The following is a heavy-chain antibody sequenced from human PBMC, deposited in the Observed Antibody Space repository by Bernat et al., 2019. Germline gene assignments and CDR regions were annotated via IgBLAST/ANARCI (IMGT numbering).Heavy chain of an antibody. CDR2: IKQDGSEK. Sequence: EEQLLESGGGLVQPGGSLRLSCAASGFTFSSYWMSWVRQAPGKGLEWVANIKQDGSEKYYVDSVKGRFTISRDNAKNSLYLQMNSLRAEDTAVYYCARAFGRGGYYYMDVWGKGTTVTVSS. V-gene: IGHV3-7*01. D-gene: IGHD4-23*01. CDR1: GFTFSSYW. J-gene: IGHJ6*03. CDR3: ARAFGRGGYYYMDV.